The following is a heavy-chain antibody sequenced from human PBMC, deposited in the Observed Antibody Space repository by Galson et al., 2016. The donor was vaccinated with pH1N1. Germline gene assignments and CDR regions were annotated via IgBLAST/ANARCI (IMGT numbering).Heavy chain of an antibody. CDR2: ISGTGISR. Sequence: SLRLSCAASGFTFTNYAMGWVRQAPGKGLEWVSSISGTGISRYYADSVKGRFTISRDNSRNILYLQLNSLRAEDTALYFCAKFAMLGKIAIPFDYWGQGTLLTVSS. J-gene: IGHJ4*02. D-gene: IGHD2-2*02. CDR3: AKFAMLGKIAIPFDY. V-gene: IGHV3-23*01. CDR1: GFTFTNYA.